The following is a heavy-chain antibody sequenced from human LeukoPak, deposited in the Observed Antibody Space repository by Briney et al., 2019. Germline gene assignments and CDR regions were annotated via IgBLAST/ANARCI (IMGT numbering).Heavy chain of an antibody. Sequence: GGSLRLSCAASGFTFSSFAMSWVRQAPGKGLEWVATISGSAGTTYHADAVKGRFTISRDNSDKTLYLQMNSLRAEDTAVYYCAKDVGLGRQWLGYWGQGTLVTVSS. CDR3: AKDVGLGRQWLGY. CDR2: ISGSAGTT. CDR1: GFTFSSFA. D-gene: IGHD6-19*01. J-gene: IGHJ4*02. V-gene: IGHV3-23*01.